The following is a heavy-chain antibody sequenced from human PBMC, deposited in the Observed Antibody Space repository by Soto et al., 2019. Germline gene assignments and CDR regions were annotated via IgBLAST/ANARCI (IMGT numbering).Heavy chain of an antibody. V-gene: IGHV3-23*01. D-gene: IGHD5-18*01. Sequence: GGSLRLSCAASGFTFSNYAMSWVLQAPGKGLEWVSAISGSGGSTYYADSVKGRFTISRDNSKNTLYLQMNSLRAEDTAVYYCAKDNPRGYSYGFGISYGMDVWGQGTTVTVSS. J-gene: IGHJ6*02. CDR3: AKDNPRGYSYGFGISYGMDV. CDR1: GFTFSNYA. CDR2: ISGSGGST.